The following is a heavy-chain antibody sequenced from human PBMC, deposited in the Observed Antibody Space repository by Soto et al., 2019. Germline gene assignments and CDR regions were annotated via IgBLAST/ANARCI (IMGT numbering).Heavy chain of an antibody. J-gene: IGHJ4*02. CDR3: ARVPYYYGSGSYYNPDY. Sequence: GGSLRLSCAASGFSFSSFEMVWVRQTPGRGLEWISYISDSGGTRHYADSVKGRFTISRDNAENSLYLQMDNLRDEDTAVYYCARVPYYYGSGSYYNPDYWGQGTLVTVSS. CDR2: ISDSGGTR. CDR1: GFSFSSFE. V-gene: IGHV3-48*03. D-gene: IGHD3-10*01.